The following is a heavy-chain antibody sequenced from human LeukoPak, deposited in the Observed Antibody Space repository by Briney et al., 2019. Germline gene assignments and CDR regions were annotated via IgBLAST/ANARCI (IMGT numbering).Heavy chain of an antibody. D-gene: IGHD1-26*01. V-gene: IGHV4-59*02. J-gene: IGHJ3*02. CDR3: AKYRVGATLGDAFDI. CDR2: IYYSGST. CDR1: GGSVSGYY. Sequence: PSETLSLTCSVSGGSVSGYYWSWIRQPPGKGLEWIGYIYYSGSTNYNPSLKSRVTISVDTSKNQFSLKLSSVTAADTAVYYCAKYRVGATLGDAFDIWGQGTMVTVSS.